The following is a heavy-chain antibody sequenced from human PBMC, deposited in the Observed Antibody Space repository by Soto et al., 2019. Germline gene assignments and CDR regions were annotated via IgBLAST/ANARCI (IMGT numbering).Heavy chain of an antibody. CDR2: INHSGST. CDR1: GGSFSGYY. J-gene: IGHJ6*02. D-gene: IGHD6-19*01. V-gene: IGHV4-34*01. Sequence: QVQLQQWGAGLLKPSETLSLTCAVYGGSFSGYYWSWIRQPPGKGLEWIGEINHSGSTNYNPSLKSRGTISVDTSKNQFSLKLSSVTAADTAVYYCARGRGSTVAGRRYYGMDVWGQGTTVTVSS. CDR3: ARGRGSTVAGRRYYGMDV.